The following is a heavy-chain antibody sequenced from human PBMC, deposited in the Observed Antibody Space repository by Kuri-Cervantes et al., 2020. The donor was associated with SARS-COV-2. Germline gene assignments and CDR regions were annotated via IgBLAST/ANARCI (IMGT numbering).Heavy chain of an antibody. CDR1: GESFIGYY. D-gene: IGHD3-22*01. CDR3: ARLSYYYDSSGYYGGNWFDP. Sequence: ESLKISCAVYGESFIGYYWSWVRQPPGKGLEWIGDINHSGSTYYNPSLKSRVTISVDTSKNQFSLKLSSVTAADTAVYYCARLSYYYDSSGYYGGNWFDPWGQGTLVTVSS. J-gene: IGHJ5*02. V-gene: IGHV4-34*01. CDR2: INHSGST.